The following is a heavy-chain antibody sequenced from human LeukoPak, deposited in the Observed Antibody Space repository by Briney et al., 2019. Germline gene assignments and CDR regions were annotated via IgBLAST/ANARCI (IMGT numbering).Heavy chain of an antibody. D-gene: IGHD6-19*01. V-gene: IGHV3-23*01. CDR1: GFTFTSYA. Sequence: PGGSLRLSCAASGFTFTSYAMSWVRPAPGKGLEWVSGLSGDGYSTFYADSVKGRFTISRDNSKNTLFLQMNSLRAEDTAVYYCAKHRGSGWYYEDYWGQGTLVTVSS. CDR2: LSGDGYST. J-gene: IGHJ4*02. CDR3: AKHRGSGWYYEDY.